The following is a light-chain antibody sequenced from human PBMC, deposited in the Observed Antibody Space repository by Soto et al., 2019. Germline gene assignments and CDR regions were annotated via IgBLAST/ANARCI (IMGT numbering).Light chain of an antibody. J-gene: IGKJ1*01. CDR3: QQSHSTPRT. CDR2: ATS. V-gene: IGKV1-39*01. CDR1: QTVSIY. Sequence: DIQMTQSPSSLSASVVDRVTSTCRASQTVSIYVNWFQQRPGKAPVLLIYATSTLQTGVPSRFSGSGSGTDFTLTIDNLQPEDFATYYCQQSHSTPRTFGQGTKVDIK.